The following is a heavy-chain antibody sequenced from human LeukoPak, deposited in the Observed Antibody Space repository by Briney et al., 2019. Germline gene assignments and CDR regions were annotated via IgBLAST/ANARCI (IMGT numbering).Heavy chain of an antibody. D-gene: IGHD1-26*01. CDR3: ARAEAGATRG. V-gene: IGHV4-59*01. CDR1: GGSISSYY. J-gene: IGHJ4*02. CDR2: IYYSGST. Sequence: SETLSLTCTVSGGSISSYYWSWIRQPPGEGLEWIGYIYYSGSTNYNPSLKSRVTISVDTSKNQFSLKLSSVTAADTAVYYCARAEAGATRGWGQGTLVTVSS.